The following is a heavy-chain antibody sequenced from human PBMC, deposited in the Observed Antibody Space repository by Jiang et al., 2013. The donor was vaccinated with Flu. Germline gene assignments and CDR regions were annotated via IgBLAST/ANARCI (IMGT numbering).Heavy chain of an antibody. J-gene: IGHJ4*02. D-gene: IGHD6-13*01. V-gene: IGHV1-46*04. CDR2: FNPNVGNT. CDR1: GYTFRRYY. Sequence: VQLVESGAEVKKPGASVKLSCKTSGYTFRRYYVHRVRQAPGQGLEWMGFFNPNVGNTIYAQTLQGRITMTRDSSTTTVYMELSSLKPDDTAVYYCARIEGLAADTGDWGQGTLVTVSS. CDR3: ARIEGLAADTGD.